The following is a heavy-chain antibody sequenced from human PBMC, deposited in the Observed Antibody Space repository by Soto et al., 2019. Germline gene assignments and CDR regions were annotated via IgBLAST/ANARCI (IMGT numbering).Heavy chain of an antibody. CDR2: IDPSDSQT. J-gene: IGHJ4*02. D-gene: IGHD3-22*01. V-gene: IGHV5-10-1*01. CDR3: ARQIYDSDSGPNFQYYFDS. Sequence: XSLKISFQGSVYIFACYWITWVRQIPWKGLGWMGRIDPSDSQTYYSPSFRGHVTISAAKSITTVFLQWSSLRASDTAMYYCARQIYDSDSGPNFQYYFDSWGQGTLVTVSS. CDR1: VYIFACYW.